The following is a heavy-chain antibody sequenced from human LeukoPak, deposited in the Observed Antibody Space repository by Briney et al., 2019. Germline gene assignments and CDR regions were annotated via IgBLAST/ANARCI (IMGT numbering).Heavy chain of an antibody. D-gene: IGHD4/OR15-4a*01. CDR3: ARCPHYYYMDV. CDR1: GFTFSSYA. V-gene: IGHV3-23*01. CDR2: ISGSGGST. J-gene: IGHJ6*03. Sequence: PGGSLRLPCAASGFTFSSYAMSWVRQAPGKGLEWVSGISGSGGSTYNVDSVKGRFTISRDNAKNSLYLQMNSLRAEDTAVYYCARCPHYYYMDVWGKGTTVTVSS.